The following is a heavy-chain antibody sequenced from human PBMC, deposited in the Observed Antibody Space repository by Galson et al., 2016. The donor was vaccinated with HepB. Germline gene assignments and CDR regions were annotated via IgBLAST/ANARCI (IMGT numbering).Heavy chain of an antibody. J-gene: IGHJ4*02. V-gene: IGHV3-21*04. D-gene: IGHD4/OR15-4a*01. CDR1: GFTFNSYS. Sequence: SLRLSCAASGFTFNSYSMNWIRQVLGKGLEWVSSISSSGSYIYYADSVKGRFTISRDNAKNSLYLQMSSLRAEDTAVYYCAKGESAKGIFDYWGPGTLVTVSS. CDR3: AKGESAKGIFDY. CDR2: ISSSGSYI.